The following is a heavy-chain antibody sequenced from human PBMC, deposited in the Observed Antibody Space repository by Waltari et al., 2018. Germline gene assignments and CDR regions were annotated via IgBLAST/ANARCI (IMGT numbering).Heavy chain of an antibody. CDR1: GGSISSSP. D-gene: IGHD2-2*01. V-gene: IGHV4-59*01. J-gene: IGHJ6*02. CDR2: IYYSGST. Sequence: QVQLQESGPGLAKPSETLSLTCTVSGGSISSSPWSWIRQPPGKGLEGIGYIYYSGSTNCNPSLKSRVTISLDTSKNQFSLRLSSVTAADTAVYYCAGCYLGRGHRDYYYYGMDVWGQGTTVTVSS. CDR3: AGCYLGRGHRDYYYYGMDV.